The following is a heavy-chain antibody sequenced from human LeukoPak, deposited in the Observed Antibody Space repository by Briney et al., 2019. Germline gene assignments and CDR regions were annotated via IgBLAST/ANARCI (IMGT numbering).Heavy chain of an antibody. Sequence: ASVKVSCKASGYTFGNYDINWVRQATGQGLEWMGWMNPNSGNKGCAQKFQDRLTMTSDTSISTAYMELTSLSSEDTAIYYCASELRHQDYWGQGTLVTVSS. V-gene: IGHV1-8*01. CDR3: ASELRHQDY. CDR1: GYTFGNYD. D-gene: IGHD1-1*01. CDR2: MNPNSGNK. J-gene: IGHJ4*02.